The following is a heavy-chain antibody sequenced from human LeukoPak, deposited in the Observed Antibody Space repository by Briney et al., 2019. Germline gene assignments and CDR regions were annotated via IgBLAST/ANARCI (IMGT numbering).Heavy chain of an antibody. CDR1: GFMFRTYW. Sequence: GGSLRLSCAASGFMFRTYWMTWVRQAPGEGLEFVANIKPDGSETYYVDPMRGRFTISRDNAKNLLYLQMNSLRGEDTAVYYCGRFGHEAGVDLWGQGTLVTVSS. V-gene: IGHV3-7*01. CDR2: IKPDGSET. J-gene: IGHJ4*02. CDR3: GRFGHEAGVDL. D-gene: IGHD3-10*01.